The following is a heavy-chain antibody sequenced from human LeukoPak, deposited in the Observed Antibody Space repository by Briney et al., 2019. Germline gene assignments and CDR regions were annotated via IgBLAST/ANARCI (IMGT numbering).Heavy chain of an antibody. CDR1: GFTFSSYA. V-gene: IGHV3-23*01. CDR2: IGGSGGST. D-gene: IGHD6-13*01. CDR3: AKSRSGIAAAGTNY. J-gene: IGHJ4*02. Sequence: GGSLRLSCAASGFTFSSYAMSWVRQAPGKGLEWVSAIGGSGGSTYYADSVKGRFTISRDNSKNTLYLQMNSLRAEDTAVYYCAKSRSGIAAAGTNYWGQGTLVTVSS.